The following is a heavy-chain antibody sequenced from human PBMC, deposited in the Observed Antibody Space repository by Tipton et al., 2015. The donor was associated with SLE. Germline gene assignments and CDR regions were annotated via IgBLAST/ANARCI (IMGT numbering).Heavy chain of an antibody. D-gene: IGHD5-12*01. CDR1: GGSISSYY. J-gene: IGHJ1*01. V-gene: IGHV4-59*01. CDR3: ARGRRYSGYGGYFQH. CDR2: TYYSGST. Sequence: TLSLTCTVSGGSISSYYWSWIRQPPGKGLEWIGYTYYSGSTNYNPSLKSRVTISVDTSKNQFSLKLSSVTAADTAVYYCARGRRYSGYGGYFQHWGQGTLVTVSS.